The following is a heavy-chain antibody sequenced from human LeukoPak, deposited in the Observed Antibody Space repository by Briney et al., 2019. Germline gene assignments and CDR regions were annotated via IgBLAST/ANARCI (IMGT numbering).Heavy chain of an antibody. CDR2: INPNSGGT. D-gene: IGHD2-15*01. Sequence: ASVKVSCKASGYTFTGYYMHWVRQAPGQGLEWMGWINPNSGGTNYAQKFQGRVTMTRDTSMSTAYMELSRLRSDDTAVYYCARDLRYCSGGSCYQYGMDVWGQGTTVTVSS. V-gene: IGHV1-2*02. J-gene: IGHJ6*02. CDR1: GYTFTGYY. CDR3: ARDLRYCSGGSCYQYGMDV.